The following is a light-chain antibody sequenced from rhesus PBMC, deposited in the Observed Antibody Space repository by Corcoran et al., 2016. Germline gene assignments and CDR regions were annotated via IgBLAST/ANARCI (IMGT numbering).Light chain of an antibody. CDR3: QQHSDTPLT. CDR1: QDIYNW. J-gene: IGKJ4*01. CDR2: RAS. V-gene: IGKV1-69*01. Sequence: DIQMTQSPSSLSASVGDRVTITCRASQDIYNWLAWYRQKPGRAPKLLIYRASRLATGVPSMLIGSGSGTDFTLTISSLQPEDIATYYCQQHSDTPLTFGGGTRVDLK.